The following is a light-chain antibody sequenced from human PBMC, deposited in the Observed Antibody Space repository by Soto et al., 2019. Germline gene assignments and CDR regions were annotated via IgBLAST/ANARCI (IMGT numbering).Light chain of an antibody. J-gene: IGKJ2*01. CDR2: GAS. V-gene: IGKV3-20*01. Sequence: EIVLTQSPGTLSLSPGERATLSCRASQSVNSNYLAWYQQKAGQAPRLLIYGASSRATGIPDRFSGSGSGTDFTLTISRLEAEDFAVYFCQQYGSSYTFGQGTKLEIK. CDR1: QSVNSNY. CDR3: QQYGSSYT.